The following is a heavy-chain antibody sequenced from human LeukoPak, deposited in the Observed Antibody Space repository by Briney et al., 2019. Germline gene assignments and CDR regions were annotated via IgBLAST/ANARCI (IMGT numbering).Heavy chain of an antibody. CDR1: GFTFSSYA. V-gene: IGHV3-30*04. Sequence: PGGSLRLSCAASGFTFSSYAMHWVRQAPGKGLEWVAVISYDGSNKYYADSVKGRFTISRDNSKNTLYLKMNSLRAEDTAVYYCARDETYSSSWYEFSNYYYYYYMDVWGKGTTVTVSS. D-gene: IGHD6-13*01. CDR2: ISYDGSNK. J-gene: IGHJ6*03. CDR3: ARDETYSSSWYEFSNYYYYYYMDV.